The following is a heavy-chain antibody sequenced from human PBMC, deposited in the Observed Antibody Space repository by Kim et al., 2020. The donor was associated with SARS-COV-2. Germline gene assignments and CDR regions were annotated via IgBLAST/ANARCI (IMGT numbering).Heavy chain of an antibody. J-gene: IGHJ3*02. V-gene: IGHV3-74*01. D-gene: IGHD2-2*01. Sequence: ADSVTGRFTLSRDNAKNTLYLRRNSLRAEDAAVYYCARGSSWGYPRSFDIWGQGTMVTVSS. CDR3: ARGSSWGYPRSFDI.